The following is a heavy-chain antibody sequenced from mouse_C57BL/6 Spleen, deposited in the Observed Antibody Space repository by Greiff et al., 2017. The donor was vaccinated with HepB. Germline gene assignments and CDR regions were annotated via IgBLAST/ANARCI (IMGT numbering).Heavy chain of an antibody. CDR2: IYPGDGDT. D-gene: IGHD2-3*01. Sequence: VQLQQSGPELVKPGASVKLSCKASGYAFSSSWMNWVKQRPGKGLEWIGRIYPGDGDTNYNGKFKGKATLTADKSSSTAYMQLSSLTSEDSAVYFCARYDDYSAWYCDVWGTGTTVTVSS. CDR1: GYAFSSSW. V-gene: IGHV1-82*01. J-gene: IGHJ1*03. CDR3: ARYDDYSAWYCDV.